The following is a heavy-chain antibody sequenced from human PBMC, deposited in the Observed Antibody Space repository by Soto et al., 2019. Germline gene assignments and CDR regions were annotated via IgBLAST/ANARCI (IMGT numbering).Heavy chain of an antibody. J-gene: IGHJ6*03. CDR3: ARQSSPAAILGNYYYYMDV. Sequence: PGESLKISCKGSGYSFTSYWIGWVRQMPGKGLEWMGIIYPGDSDTRYSPSFQGQVTISADKSISTAYLQWSSLKASDTAMYYWARQSSPAAILGNYYYYMDVWGKGTTVTVSS. V-gene: IGHV5-51*01. D-gene: IGHD2-2*01. CDR2: IYPGDSDT. CDR1: GYSFTSYW.